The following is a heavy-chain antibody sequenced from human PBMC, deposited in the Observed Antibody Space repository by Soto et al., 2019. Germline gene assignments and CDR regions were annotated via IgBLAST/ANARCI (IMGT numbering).Heavy chain of an antibody. CDR1: GFTFSSYA. V-gene: IGHV3-30-3*01. Sequence: GGSLRLSCAASGFTFSSYAMHWVRQAPGKGLEWVEVMSYDGNNKYYVDSVKGRFTVSRDHSKNTLYLQMNSLRAEDTAVYYCAREYCSTTSCWGGMDVWGQGTTVTVSS. CDR3: AREYCSTTSCWGGMDV. D-gene: IGHD2-2*01. CDR2: MSYDGNNK. J-gene: IGHJ6*02.